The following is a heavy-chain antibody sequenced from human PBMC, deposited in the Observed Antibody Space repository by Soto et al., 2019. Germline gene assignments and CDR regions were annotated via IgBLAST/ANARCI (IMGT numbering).Heavy chain of an antibody. CDR3: AREGSYSAYNFAHGIQLWSFDF. D-gene: IGHD5-12*01. CDR1: GGSLNTFY. V-gene: IGHV4-4*07. J-gene: IGHJ4*02. CDR2: IFSSGST. Sequence: LSLPCTVSGGSLNTFYWSWVRQPAGKGLEWIGRIFSSGSTSFNPSLESRVAMSVDTSKNHFSLNLSSLTAADMAVYYCAREGSYSAYNFAHGIQLWSFDFWGQGALVTVSS.